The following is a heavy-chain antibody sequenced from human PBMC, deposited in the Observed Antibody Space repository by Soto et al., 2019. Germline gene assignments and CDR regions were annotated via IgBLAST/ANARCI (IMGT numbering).Heavy chain of an antibody. J-gene: IGHJ4*02. Sequence: ASVKVSCKVSGYTLTELSMHWVRQAPGKGLEWMGGFDPEDGETIYAQKFQGRVTMTEDTSTDTAYMELSSLRSEDTAVYYCATTAGTLINFDYWGQGTLVTVSS. V-gene: IGHV1-24*01. CDR1: GYTLTELS. CDR2: FDPEDGET. D-gene: IGHD6-13*01. CDR3: ATTAGTLINFDY.